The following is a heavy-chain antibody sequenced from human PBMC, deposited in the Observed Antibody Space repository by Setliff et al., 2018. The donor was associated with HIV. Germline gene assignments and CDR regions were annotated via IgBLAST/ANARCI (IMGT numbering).Heavy chain of an antibody. CDR3: ARDWDIWDYFDY. CDR2: ISPNSGNT. Sequence: SVKVSCKASGYTFIHFGISWLRQAPGEGLQWRGWISPNSGNTFYARKFQGRVTLTTDTSTNTAYLDLRSLTSDDTAGYFCARDWDIWDYFDYWGQGTLVTVSS. V-gene: IGHV1-18*01. CDR1: GYTFIHFG. J-gene: IGHJ4*02. D-gene: IGHD3-16*01.